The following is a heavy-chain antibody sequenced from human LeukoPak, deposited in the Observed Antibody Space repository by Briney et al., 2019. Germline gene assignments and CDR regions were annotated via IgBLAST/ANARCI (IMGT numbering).Heavy chain of an antibody. Sequence: GSLRLSCAASGFTVSSNYMSWVRQAPGKGLEWVSLIYSGGTTYYADSVKGRFTISRDNSKNTLYLQMNSLRAEDTAVYYCARPLVTYYYFDYWGQGTLVTVSS. CDR2: IYSGGTT. CDR1: GFTVSSNY. J-gene: IGHJ4*02. V-gene: IGHV3-66*04. D-gene: IGHD2-21*02. CDR3: ARPLVTYYYFDY.